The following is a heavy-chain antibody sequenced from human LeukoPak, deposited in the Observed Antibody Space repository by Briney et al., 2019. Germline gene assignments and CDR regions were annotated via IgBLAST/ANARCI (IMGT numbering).Heavy chain of an antibody. V-gene: IGHV3-21*01. J-gene: IGHJ4*02. D-gene: IGHD1-26*01. Sequence: GESLKISCAASGFNFSNYSMNWVRQAPGKGLDWVATITGSTTYIYYSESVKGRFIISRDNAKNSLYLQMNSLRVEDTGVYYCVPSATDYWGQGTLVTVSS. CDR3: VPSATDY. CDR2: ITGSTTYI. CDR1: GFNFSNYS.